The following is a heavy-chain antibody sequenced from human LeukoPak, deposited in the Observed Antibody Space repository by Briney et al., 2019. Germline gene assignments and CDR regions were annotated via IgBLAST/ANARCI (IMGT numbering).Heavy chain of an antibody. D-gene: IGHD6-6*01. CDR3: ARVGYSSSSLRVYGMDV. CDR2: INSDGNSA. CDR1: GFTFSRYW. V-gene: IGHV3-74*01. J-gene: IGHJ6*02. Sequence: PGGSLRLSCAASGFTFSRYWMPWVRQAPGKGLVWVSHINSDGNSASYADSVKGRFTISRDNTKNTLFLQMNSLRAEDTAVYYCARVGYSSSSLRVYGMDVWGQGTTVTVSS.